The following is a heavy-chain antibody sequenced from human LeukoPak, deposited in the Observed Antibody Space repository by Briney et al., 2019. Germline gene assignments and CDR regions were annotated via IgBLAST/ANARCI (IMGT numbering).Heavy chain of an antibody. J-gene: IGHJ4*02. CDR3: ASHYGDLSSFDY. CDR2: IYYSGST. V-gene: IGHV4-59*01. CDR1: GGSISSYY. Sequence: PSETLSLTCTVSGGSISSYYWSWIRQPPGKGLEWIGYIYYSGSTNYNPSLKSRVTISVDTSKNQFSLKLTSVTAADTAVYYCASHYGDLSSFDYWGQGTLVTVSS. D-gene: IGHD4-17*01.